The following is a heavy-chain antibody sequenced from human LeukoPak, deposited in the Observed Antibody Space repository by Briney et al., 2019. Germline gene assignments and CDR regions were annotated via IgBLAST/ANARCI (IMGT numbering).Heavy chain of an antibody. CDR2: IKQDGSQK. CDR1: RFTLSSYW. CDR3: ARETPDSSGWD. D-gene: IGHD6-19*01. V-gene: IGHV3-7*01. Sequence: PGGSLRLSCAASRFTLSSYWMSWVRQAPGKGLEWVANIKQDGSQKYYVDSVKGRFTISRGNAKNSLYLQMNSLRAEDTAVYYCARETPDSSGWDWGQGTLVTVSS. J-gene: IGHJ4*02.